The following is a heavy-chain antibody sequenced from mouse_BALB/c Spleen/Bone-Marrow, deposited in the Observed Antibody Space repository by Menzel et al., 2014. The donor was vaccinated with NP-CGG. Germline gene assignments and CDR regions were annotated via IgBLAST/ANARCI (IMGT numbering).Heavy chain of an antibody. CDR3: AREGYYGSDAMES. J-gene: IGHJ4*01. CDR2: ISYDGSN. D-gene: IGHD1-1*01. CDR1: GFSITSGFY. V-gene: IGHV3-6*02. Sequence: EVQLQQSGPGLVKPSQSLSLTCSVTGFSITSGFYWNWIRQFPGDKLEWMGYISYDGSNNYNPSLKNRISVTRDTSKNQFFLKLNSVTTEDTATYYCAREGYYGSDAMESWGQGTSVTVSS.